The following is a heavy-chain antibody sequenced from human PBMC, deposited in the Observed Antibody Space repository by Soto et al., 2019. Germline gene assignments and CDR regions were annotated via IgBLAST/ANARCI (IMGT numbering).Heavy chain of an antibody. CDR1: GFTFSSYA. D-gene: IGHD5-18*01. CDR3: AKVWGIGGYSYGFDY. Sequence: GGSLRLSCAASGFTFSSYAMSWVRQAPGKGLEWVSAISGSGGSTYYADSVKGRFTISRDNSKNTLYLQMNSLRAEDTAVYYCAKVWGIGGYSYGFDYWGQGTLVTVSS. V-gene: IGHV3-23*01. CDR2: ISGSGGST. J-gene: IGHJ4*02.